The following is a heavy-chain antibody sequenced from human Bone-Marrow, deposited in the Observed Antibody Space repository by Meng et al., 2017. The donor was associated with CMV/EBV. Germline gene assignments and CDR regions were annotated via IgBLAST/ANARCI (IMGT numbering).Heavy chain of an antibody. Sequence: SETLSLTCAISGDSVSSNSAAWNWIRQSPSRGLEWLGRTYYRSKWYNDYAVSVKSRITINPDTSKNQFSLQLNSVTPEDTAVYYCARGGLTIFGVVTRISTGFDYWGQGTLVTVSS. J-gene: IGHJ4*02. V-gene: IGHV6-1*01. CDR3: ARGGLTIFGVVTRISTGFDY. CDR2: TYYRSKWYN. D-gene: IGHD3-3*01. CDR1: GDSVSSNSAA.